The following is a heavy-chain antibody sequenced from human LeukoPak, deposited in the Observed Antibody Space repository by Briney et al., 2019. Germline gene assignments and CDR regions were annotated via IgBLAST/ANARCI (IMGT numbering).Heavy chain of an antibody. D-gene: IGHD3-22*01. CDR2: ISVSGTST. J-gene: IGHJ4*02. CDR3: ARESYYDTNTQDF. CDR1: GFTFVSYT. Sequence: AGGSLRLSCAASGFTFVSYTMNWVRQAPGKGLEWVSGISVSGTSTYYADAVKGRFTISRDNSKSTLYLQINNLRTEDTAIYFCARESYYDTNTQDFWGQGTLVTVSS. V-gene: IGHV3-23*01.